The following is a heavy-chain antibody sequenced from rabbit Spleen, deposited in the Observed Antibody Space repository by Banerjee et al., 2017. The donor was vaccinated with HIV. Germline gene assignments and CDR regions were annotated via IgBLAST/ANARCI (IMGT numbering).Heavy chain of an antibody. Sequence: QEQLEESGGGLVQPEGSLTLTCTASGFTISSSDYMCWVRQALGKGLEWIGFIYVGSGTTHYASWAKGRFTVYKTSSTTVTLQLTSLTAADTATYFCARSGYVGGDYTWDLWGPGTLVTGS. CDR1: GFTISSSDY. D-gene: IGHD1-1*01. CDR2: IYVGSGTT. J-gene: IGHJ4*01. V-gene: IGHV1S45*01. CDR3: ARSGYVGGDYTWDL.